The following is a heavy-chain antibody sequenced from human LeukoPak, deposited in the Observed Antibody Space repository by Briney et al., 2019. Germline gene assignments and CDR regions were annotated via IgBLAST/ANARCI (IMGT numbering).Heavy chain of an antibody. CDR1: GGSISSGGYY. CDR2: IYYSGST. J-gene: IGHJ4*02. D-gene: IGHD3-10*01. V-gene: IGHV4-31*03. Sequence: SQTLSLTCTVSGGSISSGGYYWSWIRQHPGKGLEWIGYIYYSGSTYYNPSLKGRVTISVDTSKNQFSLKLSSVTAADTAVYYCARVFYYYGSGSYYPNQTPTQSYYFDYWGQGTLVTVSS. CDR3: ARVFYYYGSGSYYPNQTPTQSYYFDY.